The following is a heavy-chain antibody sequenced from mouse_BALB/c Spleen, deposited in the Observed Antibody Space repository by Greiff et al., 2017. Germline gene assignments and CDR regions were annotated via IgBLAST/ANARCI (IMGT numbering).Heavy chain of an antibody. CDR3: ARWLEAMDY. CDR2: IYPGDGDT. V-gene: IGHV1-87*01. D-gene: IGHD2-3*01. Sequence: QVQLQQSGAELARPGASVKLSCKASGYTFTSYWMQWVKQRPGQGLEWIGAIYPGDGDTRYTQKFKGKATLTADKSSSTAYMQLSSLASEDSAVYYCARWLEAMDYWGQGTSVTVSS. CDR1: GYTFTSYW. J-gene: IGHJ4*01.